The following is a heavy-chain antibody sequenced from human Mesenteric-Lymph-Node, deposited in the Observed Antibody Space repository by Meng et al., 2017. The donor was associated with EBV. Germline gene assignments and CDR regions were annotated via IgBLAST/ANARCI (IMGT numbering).Heavy chain of an antibody. CDR3: ARVRSSGSGLIRNYFDY. V-gene: IGHV4-34*01. CDR2: INHIRSV. Sequence: QGTLLPWGAGLLKPAETLSLSCAVYGGSFNDYYWIWIRQAPGKGLEWIGEINHIRSVYYNPSLKSRVTISVDTSNNQISLRLTSVTAADTAIYYCARVRSSGSGLIRNYFDYWGQGTLVTVSS. J-gene: IGHJ4*02. D-gene: IGHD6-19*01. CDR1: GGSFNDYY.